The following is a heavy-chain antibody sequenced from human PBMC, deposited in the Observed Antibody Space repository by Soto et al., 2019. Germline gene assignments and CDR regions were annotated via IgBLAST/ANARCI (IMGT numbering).Heavy chain of an antibody. V-gene: IGHV3-66*01. CDR2: IYSGGST. CDR3: ASGYCSGGSCYPYYFDY. CDR1: GFTVSSNY. D-gene: IGHD2-15*01. J-gene: IGHJ4*02. Sequence: GGSLRLSCAASGFTVSSNYMSWVRRAPGKGLEWVSVIYSGGSTYYADSVKGRFTISRDNSKNTLYLQMNSLRAEDTAVYYCASGYCSGGSCYPYYFDYWGQGILVTVSS.